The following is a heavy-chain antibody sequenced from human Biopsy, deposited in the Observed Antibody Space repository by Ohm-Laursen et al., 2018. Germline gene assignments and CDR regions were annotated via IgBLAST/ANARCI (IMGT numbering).Heavy chain of an antibody. CDR1: GFTFRTYG. D-gene: IGHD5/OR15-5a*01. CDR3: AKDLSVYYYYGIDV. J-gene: IGHJ6*02. V-gene: IGHV3-30*18. Sequence: SLRLSCTASGFTFRTYGMHWVRLAPGKGLEWVAVISYDQITRHYADSVRGRFTISRDNSKNTLYLQVNSLRAEDTAVYYCAKDLSVYYYYGIDVWGQGTTVTVSS. CDR2: ISYDQITR.